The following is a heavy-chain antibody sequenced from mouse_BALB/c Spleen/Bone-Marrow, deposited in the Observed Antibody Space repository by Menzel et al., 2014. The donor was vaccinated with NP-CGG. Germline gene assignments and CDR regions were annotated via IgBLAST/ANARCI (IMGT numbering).Heavy chain of an antibody. CDR3: ARDYDYDY. V-gene: IGHV5-6-3*01. D-gene: IGHD2-4*01. CDR2: INSNGGST. CDR1: GFTFSSYG. J-gene: IGHJ2*01. Sequence: VHLQQPGGGLVQPGGSLKLSCAASGFTFSSYGMSWVRQTPDKRLELVATINSNGGSTYYPDSVKGRFTISRDNAKNTLYLQMSSLKSEDTAMYYCARDYDYDYWGQGTTLTVSS.